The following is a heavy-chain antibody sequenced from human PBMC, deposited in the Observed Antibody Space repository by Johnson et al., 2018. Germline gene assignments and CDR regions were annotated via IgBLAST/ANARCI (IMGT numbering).Heavy chain of an antibody. CDR3: AREPSYDYYYYDMDV. J-gene: IGHJ6*03. CDR1: GFTFSSYS. D-gene: IGHD5-18*01. Sequence: VQLVESGGGLVQPGGSLRLSCAASGFTFSSYSMNWVRQAPGKGLEWVSYISSSSSTIYSADSVKGRTTISRDNAKNSLYLQMNSLRAEDTAVYYCAREPSYDYYYYDMDVWGKGTTVTVSS. V-gene: IGHV3-48*01. CDR2: ISSSSSTI.